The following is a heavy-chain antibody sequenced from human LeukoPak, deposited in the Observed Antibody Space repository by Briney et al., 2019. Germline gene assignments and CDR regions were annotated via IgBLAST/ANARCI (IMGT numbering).Heavy chain of an antibody. J-gene: IGHJ4*02. CDR3: ASFYTVKDY. CDR2: IYYSGST. Sequence: SETLSLTCTVFGGSISSSSYYWGWIRQPPGKGLEWIGSIYYSGSTYYTPSLKSRVTISVDTSKNQFSLKLSSVTAADTAVYYCASFYTVKDYWGQGTLVTVSS. D-gene: IGHD4-17*01. V-gene: IGHV4-39*01. CDR1: GGSISSSSYY.